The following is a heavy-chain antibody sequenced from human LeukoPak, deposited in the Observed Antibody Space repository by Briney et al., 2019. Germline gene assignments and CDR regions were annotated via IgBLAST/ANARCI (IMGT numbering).Heavy chain of an antibody. CDR2: ISSAINTI. Sequence: GGSLRLSCAASGFTFSSYSMNWVRQAPRKGLEWLSYISSAINTIYYADSLKGRFTISRDNAKNSLYLQMNSLRAEDTAVYYCARDGWFGDYNWFDPWGQGTLVTVSS. CDR1: GFTFSSYS. J-gene: IGHJ5*02. CDR3: ARDGWFGDYNWFDP. V-gene: IGHV3-48*01. D-gene: IGHD3-10*01.